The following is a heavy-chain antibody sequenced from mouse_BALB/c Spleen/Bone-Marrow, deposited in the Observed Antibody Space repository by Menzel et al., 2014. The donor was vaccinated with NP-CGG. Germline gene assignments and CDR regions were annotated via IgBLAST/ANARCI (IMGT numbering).Heavy chain of an antibody. CDR1: GFTFSSYG. V-gene: IGHV5-6-3*01. Sequence: DVKLVESGGGLVQPGGSLKLSCAASGFTFSSYGMSWVRQTPDKRLELVATINSNGGSTYYPDSVNGRFTISRDNAKNTLYLQMSSLKSEDTAMYYCARVSYYAMDYWGQGTSVTVSS. CDR2: INSNGGST. CDR3: ARVSYYAMDY. J-gene: IGHJ4*01.